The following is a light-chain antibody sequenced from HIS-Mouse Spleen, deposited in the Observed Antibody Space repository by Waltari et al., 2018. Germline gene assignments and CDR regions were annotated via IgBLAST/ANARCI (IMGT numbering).Light chain of an antibody. V-gene: IGLV2-23*03. J-gene: IGLJ2*01. CDR2: EGS. CDR3: CSYAGSSTFEV. Sequence: QSALTQPASVSGSPGQSITISCTGTSSDVGSDNLVSWYQQHPGKAPKLMIYEGSKRPSGVSNRFPGSKSGNTASLTISGLQAEDEADYYCCSYAGSSTFEVFGGGTKLTVL. CDR1: SSDVGSDNL.